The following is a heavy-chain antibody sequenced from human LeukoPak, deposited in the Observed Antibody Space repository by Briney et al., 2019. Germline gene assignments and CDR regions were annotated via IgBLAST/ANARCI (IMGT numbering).Heavy chain of an antibody. CDR3: GTGFRGSVAGTAYFDY. V-gene: IGHV3-30*03. CDR1: GFTLSSFG. Sequence: PGRSLRLSRAASGFTLSSFGMLWVRQAPGKGLVGVVVLSYGGRNKYYADSARGRFTISRDNSQNTLYLQMNRLRAEDTAVYYCGTGFRGSVAGTAYFDYWGQGTLVTVSS. D-gene: IGHD6-19*01. J-gene: IGHJ4*02. CDR2: LSYGGRNK.